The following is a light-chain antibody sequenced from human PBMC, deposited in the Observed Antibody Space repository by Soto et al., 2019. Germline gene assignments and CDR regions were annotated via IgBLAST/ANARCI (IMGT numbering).Light chain of an antibody. V-gene: IGKV1-39*01. CDR3: QQSYSTPLA. J-gene: IGKJ4*01. Sequence: DIQMTQSPSSLSASVGDRVTITCRASQSTSSYLNWYQQKPGKAPQPLIYAASSLQSGVPSRFSGNGSGTDFTRTISSLQPEDFATYYYQQSYSTPLAFGGGTKVEIK. CDR1: QSTSSY. CDR2: AAS.